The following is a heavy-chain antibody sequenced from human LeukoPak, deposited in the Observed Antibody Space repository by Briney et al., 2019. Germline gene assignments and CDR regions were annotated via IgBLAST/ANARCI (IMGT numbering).Heavy chain of an antibody. Sequence: ASVKVSCKASGYTFTGYYMHWVRQAPGQGLEWMGWINPNSGETIYAQKFQGRVTMTEDTSTDTAYMELSSLRSEDTAVYYCATVSFVRHYFDYWGQGTLVTVSS. CDR2: INPNSGET. V-gene: IGHV1-2*02. CDR1: GYTFTGYY. D-gene: IGHD2/OR15-2a*01. J-gene: IGHJ4*02. CDR3: ATVSFVRHYFDY.